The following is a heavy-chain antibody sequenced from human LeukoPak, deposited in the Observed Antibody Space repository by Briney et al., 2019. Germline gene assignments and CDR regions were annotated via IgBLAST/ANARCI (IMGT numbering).Heavy chain of an antibody. D-gene: IGHD5-12*01. V-gene: IGHV1-18*01. CDR3: ARDLAVATITTFDY. CDR2: ISAYNGNT. Sequence: ASVKVSCKASVYSFTSYGISWVRQAPGQGLDWMGWISAYNGNTNYAQKLQGRVTMTTDTSTSTAYMELRSLRSDDTAVYYCARDLAVATITTFDYWGQGTLVTVSS. J-gene: IGHJ4*02. CDR1: VYSFTSYG.